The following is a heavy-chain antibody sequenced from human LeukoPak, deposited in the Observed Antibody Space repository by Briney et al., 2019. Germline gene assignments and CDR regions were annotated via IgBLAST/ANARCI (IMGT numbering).Heavy chain of an antibody. CDR2: ISSSSSYI. J-gene: IGHJ5*02. CDR3: ARGAGECSGGSCYVINWFDP. V-gene: IGHV3-21*01. D-gene: IGHD2-15*01. Sequence: GGSLRLSCAASGFTFSSYSMKWVRQAPGKGLEWVSSISSSSSYIYYADSVKGRFTISRDNAKNSLYLQMNSLRAEDMAVYYCARGAGECSGGSCYVINWFDPWGQGTLVTVSS. CDR1: GFTFSSYS.